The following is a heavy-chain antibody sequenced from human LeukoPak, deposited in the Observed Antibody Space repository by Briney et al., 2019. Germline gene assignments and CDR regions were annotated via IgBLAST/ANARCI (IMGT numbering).Heavy chain of an antibody. CDR3: ARDQPRRGPGGHDY. CDR1: GYTFTIYG. Sequence: ASVKVSCKASGYTFTIYGINWVRQAPGQGLEWMGWISTYDGNTNYAQKLRGRVSMIRDTSTSTAYLELRDLRSDDTAMYYCARDQPRRGPGGHDYWGQGTLVTVSS. V-gene: IGHV1-18*01. CDR2: ISTYDGNT. J-gene: IGHJ4*02. D-gene: IGHD3-16*01.